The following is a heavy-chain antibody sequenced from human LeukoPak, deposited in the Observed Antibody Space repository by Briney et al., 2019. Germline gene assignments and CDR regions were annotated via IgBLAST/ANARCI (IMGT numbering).Heavy chain of an antibody. CDR2: IYYSGST. CDR1: GGSISGYY. J-gene: IGHJ5*02. CDR3: ARHGPRYSSSWYIWFDP. Sequence: PSETLSLTCTVSGGSISGYYWSWIRQPPGKGLEWIGYIYYSGSTNYNPSLKSRVTISVDTSKNQFSLKLSSVTAADTAVYYCARHGPRYSSSWYIWFDPWGQGTLVTVSS. V-gene: IGHV4-59*08. D-gene: IGHD6-13*01.